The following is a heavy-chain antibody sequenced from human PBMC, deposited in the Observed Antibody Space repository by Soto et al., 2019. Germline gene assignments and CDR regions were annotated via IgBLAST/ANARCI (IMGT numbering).Heavy chain of an antibody. V-gene: IGHV3-30-3*01. CDR3: ARSKVGAANCFDP. Sequence: QVQLVESGGGVVQPGRSLRLSCAASGFTFSSYAMHWVRQAPGKGLEWVAVISYDGSNKYYADSVKWRFTISRDNSKNTLYMQMNSLRAEVTAVYYCARSKVGAANCFDPWGQGTLVTVSS. CDR2: ISYDGSNK. CDR1: GFTFSSYA. D-gene: IGHD1-26*01. J-gene: IGHJ5*02.